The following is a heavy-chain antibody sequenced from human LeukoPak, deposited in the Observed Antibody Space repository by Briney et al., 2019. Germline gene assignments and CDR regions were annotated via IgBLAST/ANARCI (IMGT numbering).Heavy chain of an antibody. CDR1: GGSISSYY. J-gene: IGHJ5*02. Sequence: SETLSLTCTVSGGSISSYYWSWIRQPPGKGLEWIGYIYYSGSTNYNPSLKSRVTISVDTSKNQFSLKLSSVTAADTAVYYCARARFLGRIAGNWFDPWGQGTLVTVSS. D-gene: IGHD1-26*01. CDR2: IYYSGST. V-gene: IGHV4-59*08. CDR3: ARARFLGRIAGNWFDP.